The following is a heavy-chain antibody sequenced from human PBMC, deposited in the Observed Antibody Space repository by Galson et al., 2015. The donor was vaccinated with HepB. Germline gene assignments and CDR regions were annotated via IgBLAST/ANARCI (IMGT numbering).Heavy chain of an antibody. CDR2: IYTGNTP. D-gene: IGHD5-12*01. CDR1: GFTVSDSY. J-gene: IGHJ6*02. V-gene: IGHV3-53*01. Sequence: SLRLSCAASGFTVSDSYVTWVRQAPGKEPEWVAIIYTGNTPRYADSVKGRFTISRDSFKNTLYLVMNSLRVDDTAVYYCARLQLVAAITRGMDVWGQGTAVTVSS. CDR3: ARLQLVAAITRGMDV.